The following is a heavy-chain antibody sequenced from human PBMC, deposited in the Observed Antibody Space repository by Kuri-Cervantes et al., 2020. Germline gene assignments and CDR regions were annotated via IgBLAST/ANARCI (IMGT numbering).Heavy chain of an antibody. Sequence: SVKVSCKASGGTFSSYAISWVRQAPGQGLEWMGGIIPIFGTANYAQKFQGRVTITADKSTSTVYMELSSLRSEDTAVFYCARFYSSGWYTDYWGQGTLVTVSS. CDR1: GGTFSSYA. CDR2: IIPIFGTA. V-gene: IGHV1-69*06. CDR3: ARFYSSGWYTDY. D-gene: IGHD6-19*01. J-gene: IGHJ4*02.